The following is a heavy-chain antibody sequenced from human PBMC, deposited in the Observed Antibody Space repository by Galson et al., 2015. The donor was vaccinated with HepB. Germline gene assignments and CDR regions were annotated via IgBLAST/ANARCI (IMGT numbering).Heavy chain of an antibody. D-gene: IGHD3-10*01. CDR1: GFSVSDND. CDR2: IYTGGAT. CDR3: ASCAMIGGVIGAFDV. V-gene: IGHV3-66*01. J-gene: IGHJ3*01. Sequence: SLRLSCAASGFSVSDNDMSWVRQAPGKGLEWVFVIYTGGATSYGDSVKGRFTISRDNSENTVYLQMNSLRVEDTAVYYCASCAMIGGVIGAFDVWGQGTMVTGPS.